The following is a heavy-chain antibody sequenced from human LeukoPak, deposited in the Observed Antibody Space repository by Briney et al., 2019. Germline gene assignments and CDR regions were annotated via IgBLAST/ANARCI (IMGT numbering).Heavy chain of an antibody. D-gene: IGHD6-19*01. CDR3: ARDIRLVHAFDI. CDR1: GGSISSYY. J-gene: IGHJ3*02. CDR2: IYYSGST. V-gene: IGHV4-39*07. Sequence: SETLSLTCTVSGGSISSYYWGWIRQPPGKGLEWIGSIYYSGSTYYNPSLKSRVTISVDTSKNQFSLKLSSVTAADTAVYYCARDIRLVHAFDIWGQGTMVTVSS.